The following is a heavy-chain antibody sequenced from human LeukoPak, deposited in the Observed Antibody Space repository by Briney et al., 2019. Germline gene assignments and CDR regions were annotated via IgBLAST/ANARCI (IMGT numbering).Heavy chain of an antibody. Sequence: PGGSLRLSCAASGFTFSSYAMSWVRQAPGKGPEWVSAISGSGGSTYYADSVKGRFTISRDNSKNTLYLQMNSLRAEDTAVYYCAGTPVKPHGHFDYWGQGTLVTVSS. CDR1: GFTFSSYA. V-gene: IGHV3-23*01. D-gene: IGHD1-14*01. CDR2: ISGSGGST. CDR3: AGTPVKPHGHFDY. J-gene: IGHJ4*02.